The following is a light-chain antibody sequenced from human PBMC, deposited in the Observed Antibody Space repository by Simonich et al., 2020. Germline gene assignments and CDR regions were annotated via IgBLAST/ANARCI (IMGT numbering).Light chain of an antibody. Sequence: DIVMTQSPDSLAVSLVARATITCKSSQSVLYRSNNNNSLAWYQQKPGPPLKLLIYWASNREYGVPDRFSGSGYGTDFTLTISRLQDEDVAVYYCKKYYSTPWTFGQGTKVEIK. V-gene: IGKV4-1*01. CDR3: KKYYSTPWT. CDR1: QSVLYRSNNNNS. J-gene: IGKJ1*01. CDR2: WAS.